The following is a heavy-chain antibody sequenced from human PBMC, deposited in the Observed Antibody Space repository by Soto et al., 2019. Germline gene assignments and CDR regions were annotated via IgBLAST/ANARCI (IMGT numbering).Heavy chain of an antibody. J-gene: IGHJ5*02. D-gene: IGHD3-10*01. V-gene: IGHV3-53*01. Sequence: PGGSLRLSCAASGFTVSSNYMSWVRQAPGKGLEWVSLIYSGGSTYYADYVKGRFTISRDNSKNSLYLQMNSLRAEDTAVYYCARIRYYDSGSSINWFDPWGQGTLVTVSS. CDR3: ARIRYYDSGSSINWFDP. CDR2: IYSGGST. CDR1: GFTVSSNY.